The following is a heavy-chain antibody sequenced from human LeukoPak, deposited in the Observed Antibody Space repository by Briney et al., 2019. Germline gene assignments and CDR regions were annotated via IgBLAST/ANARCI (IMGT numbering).Heavy chain of an antibody. V-gene: IGHV3-48*03. Sequence: GGSLRLSCAASGFTFSSYEMNWVRQAPGKGLEWVSYISSSGSTIYYADSVKGRFTISRDNSKNTLYLQMHSLRAEDTAVYYCARLWFGELKAFDIWGQGTMVTVSS. CDR1: GFTFSSYE. D-gene: IGHD3-10*01. J-gene: IGHJ3*02. CDR2: ISSSGSTI. CDR3: ARLWFGELKAFDI.